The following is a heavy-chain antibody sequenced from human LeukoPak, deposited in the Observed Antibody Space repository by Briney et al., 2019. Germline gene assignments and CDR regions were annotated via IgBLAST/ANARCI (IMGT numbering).Heavy chain of an antibody. D-gene: IGHD1-26*01. CDR3: ARDSSGSLHGAFDI. Sequence: GGSLRLSCAVSGFTVSRNYMRWVRQAPGKGLEWVSVIYSGGTTFYADSVKGRFIISRDSSKDTLFLQMNSLRAEDTAVYYCARDSSGSLHGAFDIWGRGTMVTVSS. J-gene: IGHJ3*02. CDR2: IYSGGTT. CDR1: GFTVSRNY. V-gene: IGHV3-53*01.